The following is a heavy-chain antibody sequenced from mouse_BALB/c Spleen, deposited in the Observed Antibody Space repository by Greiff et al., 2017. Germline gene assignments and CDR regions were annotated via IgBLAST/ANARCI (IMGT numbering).Heavy chain of an antibody. D-gene: IGHD2-3*01. CDR3: ARRGGGYSPFDY. J-gene: IGHJ2*01. CDR2: IDPENGDT. Sequence: VQLQQSGAELVRSGASVKLSCTASGFNIKDYYMHWVKQRPEQGLEWIGWIDPENGDTDYAPKFQGKATMTADTSSNTAYLQLSSLTSEDTAVYYCARRGGGYSPFDYWGQGTTLTVSS. V-gene: IGHV14-4*02. CDR1: GFNIKDYY.